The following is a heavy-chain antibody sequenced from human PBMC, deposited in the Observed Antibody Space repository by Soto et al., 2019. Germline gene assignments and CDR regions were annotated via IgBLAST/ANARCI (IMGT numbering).Heavy chain of an antibody. CDR1: GFTFSDYY. J-gene: IGHJ4*02. CDR2: ISSSGSTI. CDR3: ARNSLYYFDY. V-gene: IGHV3-11*01. Sequence: QVQLVESGGGLVKPGGSLRLSCAASGFTFSDYYMSWIRQAPGKGLEWVSYISSSGSTIYYADSVKVRFTISSDNAKKTLYLQMNSLKAKETDVYYCARNSLYYFDYWGQGTLVTGSS. D-gene: IGHD2-21*01.